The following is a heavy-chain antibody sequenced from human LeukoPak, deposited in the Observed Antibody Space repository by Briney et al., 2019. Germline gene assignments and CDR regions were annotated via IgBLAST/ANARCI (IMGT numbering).Heavy chain of an antibody. CDR2: IYYSGST. CDR1: GGSISSSSYY. V-gene: IGHV4-39*01. Sequence: SETLSLTCTVSGGSISSSSYYWGWIRQPPGKGLEWIGSIYYSGSTYYNPSLQSRVTISVDTSKNQFSLKLSSAPAADTAVYYCASYYYGSGSYFYWGQGTLVTVSS. J-gene: IGHJ4*02. D-gene: IGHD3-10*01. CDR3: ASYYYGSGSYFY.